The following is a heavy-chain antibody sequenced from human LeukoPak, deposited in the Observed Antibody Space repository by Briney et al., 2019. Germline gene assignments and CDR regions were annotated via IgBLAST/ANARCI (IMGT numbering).Heavy chain of an antibody. D-gene: IGHD2-2*01. V-gene: IGHV1-2*02. J-gene: IGHJ4*02. CDR2: IHPNSGAT. CDR1: GYTFTGYY. Sequence: ASVKVSCKASGYTFTGYYMHWVRQAPGQGPEWMGWIHPNSGATNYAQKVQGRVTMTRDTSISTAYMELTSLRSDDTAVYYCARDHGAPAAPDYWGRGTLVTVSS. CDR3: ARDHGAPAAPDY.